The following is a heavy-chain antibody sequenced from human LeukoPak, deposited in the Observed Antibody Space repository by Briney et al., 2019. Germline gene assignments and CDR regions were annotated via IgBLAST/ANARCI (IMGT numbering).Heavy chain of an antibody. CDR2: ISWNSGSI. J-gene: IGHJ6*02. Sequence: GGSLRLSCAASGFTFDDYAMHWVRQAPGKGLEWVSGISWNSGSIGYADSVKGRFTIPRDNAKNSLYLQMNSLRAEDTAVYYCARGGYSYGYPSYYYDMDVWGQGTTVTVSS. CDR1: GFTFDDYA. CDR3: ARGGYSYGYPSYYYDMDV. D-gene: IGHD5-18*01. V-gene: IGHV3-9*01.